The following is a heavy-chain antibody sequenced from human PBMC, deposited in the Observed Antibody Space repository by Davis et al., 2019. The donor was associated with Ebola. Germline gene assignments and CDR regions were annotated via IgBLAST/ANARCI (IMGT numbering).Heavy chain of an antibody. Sequence: GESLKISCAASGFTVSSNYMSWVRQAPGKGLEWVSVIYNGGSTYYADSVKGRFTISRDNSKNTLYLQMNSLRAEDTAVYFCASQLPYYSYGMDVWGQGITVTVSS. CDR2: IYNGGST. CDR1: GFTVSSNY. V-gene: IGHV3-53*01. J-gene: IGHJ6*02. D-gene: IGHD2-2*01. CDR3: ASQLPYYSYGMDV.